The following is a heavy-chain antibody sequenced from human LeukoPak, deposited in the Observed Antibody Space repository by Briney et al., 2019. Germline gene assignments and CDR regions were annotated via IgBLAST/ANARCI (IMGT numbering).Heavy chain of an antibody. D-gene: IGHD1-26*01. CDR1: GYSISSGYY. Sequence: SETLSLTCTVSGYSISSGYYWGWIRQPPGKGLEWIGSIYHSGTTYYNPSLKSRVTISVDTSKNQFSLKVSSVTAADTAVYYCARDQGGATSYWGQGTLVTVSS. CDR3: ARDQGGATSY. J-gene: IGHJ4*02. CDR2: IYHSGTT. V-gene: IGHV4-38-2*02.